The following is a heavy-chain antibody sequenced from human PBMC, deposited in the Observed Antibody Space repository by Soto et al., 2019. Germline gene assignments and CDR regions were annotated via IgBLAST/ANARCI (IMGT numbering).Heavy chain of an antibody. CDR1: GGSISSSDYY. CDR2: ISFGVTT. CDR3: ATSSVSRLLNHWYFDL. V-gene: IGHV4-39*01. J-gene: IGHJ2*01. Sequence: SETLSLTCSVSGGSISSSDYYWGWVRQPPGKGLEWIGSISFGVTTYYSPALRSRLTISIDTSNNQFSLKLSSVTAADTAVYYCATSSVSRLLNHWYFDLWGRGTLVTVSS.